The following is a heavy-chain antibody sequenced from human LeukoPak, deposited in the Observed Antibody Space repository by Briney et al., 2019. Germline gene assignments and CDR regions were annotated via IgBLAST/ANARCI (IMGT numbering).Heavy chain of an antibody. Sequence: SVKVSCKASGGTFSSYAISWVRQAPGQGLEWMGGIIPIFGTANYAQKFQGRVTITADESTSTAYMELSSLRSDDTAVYYCASLRYSSGRNTFFDYWGQGTLVTVSS. D-gene: IGHD6-19*01. CDR3: ASLRYSSGRNTFFDY. J-gene: IGHJ4*02. CDR2: IIPIFGTA. CDR1: GGTFSSYA. V-gene: IGHV1-69*13.